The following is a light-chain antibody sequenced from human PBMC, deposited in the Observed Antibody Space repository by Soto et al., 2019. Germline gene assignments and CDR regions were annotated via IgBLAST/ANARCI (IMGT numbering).Light chain of an antibody. CDR1: QSVSSN. CDR2: GSS. V-gene: IGKV3-15*01. Sequence: EIVMTQSPATLSVSPGERATLSCRASQSVSSNLAWYQQKPGQAPRLLISGSSTRATGIPARFSGSGSGTEFTLSISSLQSEDCAVYYCQQYNNWPPYTVGQGTKLESK. CDR3: QQYNNWPPYT. J-gene: IGKJ2*01.